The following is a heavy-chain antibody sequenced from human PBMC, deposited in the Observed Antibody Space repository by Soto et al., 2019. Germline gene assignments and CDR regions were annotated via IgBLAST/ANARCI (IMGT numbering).Heavy chain of an antibody. CDR3: VTDTRGS. D-gene: IGHD3-3*01. J-gene: IGHJ5*02. V-gene: IGHV3-15*07. CDR1: GFTFYTAW. CDR2: IKSKNDGETT. Sequence: EVQLVESGGDLVKPGGSLRLSCAASGFTFYTAWLNWVRQAPGKGLEWVGHIKSKNDGETTDYAAPVKGRFTISRDDSISTLYLQMNSLKTEDTAVYYCVTDTRGSWGQGTLVTVSS.